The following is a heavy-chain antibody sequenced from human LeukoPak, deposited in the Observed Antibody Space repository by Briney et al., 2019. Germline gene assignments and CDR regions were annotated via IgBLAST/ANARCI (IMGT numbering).Heavy chain of an antibody. CDR3: TTEDGYSYGYDAFDI. CDR1: GFTFSNAW. Sequence: GGSLRLSCAAAGFTFSNAWMSWVRQAPGKGLEWVGRIKSKTDGGTTDYAAAVKGRFTISRDDSKNTLYLQMNSLKTEDTDVYYCTTEDGYSYGYDAFDIWGQGTIVTVSS. J-gene: IGHJ3*02. CDR2: IKSKTDGGTT. V-gene: IGHV3-15*01. D-gene: IGHD5-18*01.